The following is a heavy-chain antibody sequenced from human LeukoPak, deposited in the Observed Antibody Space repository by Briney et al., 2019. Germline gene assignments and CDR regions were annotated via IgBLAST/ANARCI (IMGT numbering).Heavy chain of an antibody. Sequence: ASVKVSCKASGYTFTAYYIHWVRQAPGQGLEWMGWVNPNSGGTNYAQQFQGRVTMTRDTSITTVYMDLSRLGLDDTAVYYCARAFCSGASCLLGNYWGQGTLVTVSS. CDR3: ARAFCSGASCLLGNY. CDR2: VNPNSGGT. CDR1: GYTFTAYY. J-gene: IGHJ4*02. D-gene: IGHD2-15*01. V-gene: IGHV1-2*02.